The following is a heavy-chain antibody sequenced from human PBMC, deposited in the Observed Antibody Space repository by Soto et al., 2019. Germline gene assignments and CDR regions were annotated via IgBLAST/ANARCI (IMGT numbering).Heavy chain of an antibody. D-gene: IGHD3-16*01. V-gene: IGHV3-23*01. CDR1: GFTFSSYA. Sequence: EVQLLKSGGVLVQPGGSLRLSCAASGFTFSSYAMSWVRQAPGKGLEGVSAISGSGGSTYYAASVKGRFTISRNNSKNTLYLQMNSLRAEDTAVYYCAKDLRPPIRDWIDPWGQGNLVTVSS. CDR2: ISGSGGST. CDR3: AKDLRPPIRDWIDP. J-gene: IGHJ5*02.